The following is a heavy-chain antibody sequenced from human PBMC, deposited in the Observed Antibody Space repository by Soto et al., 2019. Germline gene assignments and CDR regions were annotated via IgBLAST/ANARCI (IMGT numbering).Heavy chain of an antibody. D-gene: IGHD2-21*02. V-gene: IGHV4-31*03. Sequence: SETLSLTCTVSGDSIGGVGYWSWIRQFPGRGLEWIGCISSRGSTYYNPALNNRISLSLDTSQNQFSLKLLSVTAADTAIYYCARSGVTGIVIPSHWFDPWGQGTLVTVSS. CDR2: ISSRGST. CDR3: ARSGVTGIVIPSHWFDP. J-gene: IGHJ5*02. CDR1: GDSIGGVGY.